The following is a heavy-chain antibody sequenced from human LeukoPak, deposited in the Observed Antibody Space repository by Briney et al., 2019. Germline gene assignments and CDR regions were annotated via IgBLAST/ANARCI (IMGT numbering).Heavy chain of an antibody. D-gene: IGHD5-12*01. Sequence: SETLSLTCAVYGGSFSGYYWSWIRQPPGKGLEWIGEINHSGSTNYNPSLKSRVTISVDTSKNQFSLKLSSVTAADTAVYYCARGWLRVGFDIWGQGTMVTVSS. J-gene: IGHJ3*02. CDR2: INHSGST. V-gene: IGHV4-34*01. CDR3: ARGWLRVGFDI. CDR1: GGSFSGYY.